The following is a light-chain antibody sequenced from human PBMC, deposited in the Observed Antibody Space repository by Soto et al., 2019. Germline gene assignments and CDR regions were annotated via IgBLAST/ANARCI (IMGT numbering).Light chain of an antibody. J-gene: IGLJ1*01. CDR2: DVT. CDR3: SSYTTSSSDV. Sequence: QSVLTQPASLSGSPGQSITISCIGTNSDVGAYDYVSWYQQHPDKAPRLLIYDVTHRPLGVSDRFSASKSDNTASLTISGLQADDEADYYCSSYTTSSSDVFGTGTKLTVL. V-gene: IGLV2-14*03. CDR1: NSDVGAYDY.